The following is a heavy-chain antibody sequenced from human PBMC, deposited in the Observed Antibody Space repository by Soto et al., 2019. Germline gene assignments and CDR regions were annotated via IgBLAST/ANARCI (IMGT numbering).Heavy chain of an antibody. Sequence: PGGSLRLSCAASGFTFSSYAMSWVRQAPGKGLEWVSAISGSGGSTYYADSVKGRFTISRDNSKNTLYLQMNSLRAEDTAVYYCAKDGGKWSVYYDILTGYVYWGQGTLVTVSS. V-gene: IGHV3-23*01. J-gene: IGHJ4*02. CDR1: GFTFSSYA. D-gene: IGHD3-9*01. CDR3: AKDGGKWSVYYDILTGYVY. CDR2: ISGSGGST.